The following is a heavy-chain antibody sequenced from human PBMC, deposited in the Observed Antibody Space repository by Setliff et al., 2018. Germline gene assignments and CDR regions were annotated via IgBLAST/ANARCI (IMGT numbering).Heavy chain of an antibody. V-gene: IGHV3-21*01. CDR3: AKDIVVVPAATFDFWSGSCYMDV. Sequence: GGSLRLSCAASGFTFSSYSMNWVRQAPGKGLEWVSSISSSSSYIYYADSVKGRFTISRDNAKNSLYLQMNSLRAEDTAVYYCAKDIVVVPAATFDFWSGSCYMDVWGKGTTVTVSS. CDR1: GFTFSSYS. CDR2: ISSSSSYI. J-gene: IGHJ6*03. D-gene: IGHD2-2*01.